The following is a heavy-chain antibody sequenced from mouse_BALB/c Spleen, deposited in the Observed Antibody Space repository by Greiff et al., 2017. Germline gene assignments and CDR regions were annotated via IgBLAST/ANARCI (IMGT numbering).Heavy chain of an antibody. CDR2: ILPGSGST. J-gene: IGHJ3*01. V-gene: IGHV1-9*01. D-gene: IGHD2-4*01. CDR1: GYTFSSYW. Sequence: QVQLQQSGAELMKPGASVKISCKATGYTFSSYWIEWVKQRPGHGLEWIGEILPGSGSTNYNEKFKGKATFTADKSSSTAYMQLSSLTSEDSAVYYCARGDDYDWFAYWGQGTLVTVSA. CDR3: ARGDDYDWFAY.